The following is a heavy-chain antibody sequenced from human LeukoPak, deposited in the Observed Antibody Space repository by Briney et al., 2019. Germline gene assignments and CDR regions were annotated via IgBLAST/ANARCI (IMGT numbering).Heavy chain of an antibody. Sequence: PSDTLSLTCTVSGGSNSSYYWSWIRQPPGKGLEWIGYIYYSGSTNYNPSLKSRVTISVDTSKNQFSLELSSVTAADTAVYYCARGCEYSSSCDGAFDIWGQGTMVTVSS. CDR2: IYYSGST. J-gene: IGHJ3*02. CDR3: ARGCEYSSSCDGAFDI. CDR1: GGSNSSYY. D-gene: IGHD6-13*01. V-gene: IGHV4-59*08.